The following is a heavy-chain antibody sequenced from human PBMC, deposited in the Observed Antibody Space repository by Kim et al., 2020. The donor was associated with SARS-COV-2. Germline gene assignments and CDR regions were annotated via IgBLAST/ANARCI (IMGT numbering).Heavy chain of an antibody. V-gene: IGHV3-33*06. J-gene: IGHJ4*02. CDR3: AKGRGVGSGWYKDDFDY. D-gene: IGHD6-19*01. CDR1: GFTFSSYG. CDR2: IWYDGSNK. Sequence: GGSLRLSCAASGFTFSSYGMHWVRQAPGKGLEWVAVIWYDGSNKYYADSVKGRFTISRDNSKNTLYLQMNSLRAEDTAVYYCAKGRGVGSGWYKDDFDYWGQGTLVTVSS.